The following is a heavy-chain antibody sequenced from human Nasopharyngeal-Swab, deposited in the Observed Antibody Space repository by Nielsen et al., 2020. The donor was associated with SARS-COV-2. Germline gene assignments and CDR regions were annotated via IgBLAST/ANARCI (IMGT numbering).Heavy chain of an antibody. CDR1: GFTFDDYA. Sequence: GGSLRLSCAASGFTFDDYAMHWVRQAPGKGLEWVSGISWNSGSIGYADSVKGRFTISRDNAKNSLYLQMNSLRAEDTALYYCARGKGSPRRGGWFDPWGQGTLVTVSS. CDR2: ISWNSGSI. CDR3: ARGKGSPRRGGWFDP. V-gene: IGHV3-9*01. D-gene: IGHD2-15*01. J-gene: IGHJ5*02.